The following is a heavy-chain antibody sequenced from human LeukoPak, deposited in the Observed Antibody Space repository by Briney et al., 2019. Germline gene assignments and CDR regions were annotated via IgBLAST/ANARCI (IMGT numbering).Heavy chain of an antibody. J-gene: IGHJ4*02. CDR2: INPNSGGT. D-gene: IGHD3-10*01. V-gene: IGHV1-2*02. Sequence: ASVKVSCKASGYTFTGYYMHWVRQAPGQGLEWMGWINPNSGGTNYAQKFQGRVTMTRDTSISTAYLQWNTLKASDTAMYYCARQYGSGSFDYWGQGTLVTVSS. CDR1: GYTFTGYY. CDR3: ARQYGSGSFDY.